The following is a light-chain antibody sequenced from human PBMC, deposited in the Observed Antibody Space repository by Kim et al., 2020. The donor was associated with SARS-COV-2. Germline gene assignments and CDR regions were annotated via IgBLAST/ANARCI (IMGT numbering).Light chain of an antibody. CDR3: QSYDSSLSGTL. CDR2: GNS. J-gene: IGLJ3*02. Sequence: QSVLTQPPSVSGDPGQRVTIFCTGSSSNIGSGYDVHWYQHLPGTAPTLLIYGNSNLPSGVSGRVSGSKSGTSASLAIDGLQAEDEADYYCQSYDSSLSGTLFGGGTKLTVL. V-gene: IGLV1-40*01. CDR1: SSNIGSGYD.